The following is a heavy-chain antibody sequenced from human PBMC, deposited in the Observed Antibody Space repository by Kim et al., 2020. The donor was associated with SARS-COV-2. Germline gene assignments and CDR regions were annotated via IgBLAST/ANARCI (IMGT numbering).Heavy chain of an antibody. CDR2: INHSGST. J-gene: IGHJ3*02. D-gene: IGHD6-19*01. CDR3: ARWVPYSSGWYDAFDI. Sequence: SETLSLTCAVYGGSFSGYYWSWIRQPPGKGLEWIGEINHSGSTNYNPSLKSRVTISVDTSKNQFSLKLSSVTAADTAVYYCARWVPYSSGWYDAFDIWGQGTMVTVSS. V-gene: IGHV4-34*01. CDR1: GGSFSGYY.